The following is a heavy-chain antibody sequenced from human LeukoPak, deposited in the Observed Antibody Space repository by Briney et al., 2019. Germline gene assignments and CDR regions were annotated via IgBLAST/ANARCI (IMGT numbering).Heavy chain of an antibody. CDR2: INPNSGGT. CDR1: GYTFTGYY. V-gene: IGHV1-2*02. J-gene: IGHJ4*02. Sequence: ASVKVSCKASGYTFTGYYMHWVRQAPGQGLEWMGWINPNSGGTNYAQKFQGRVTMTRDTSISTAYMELSRLRSDDTAVYYCARSDTAMATRPFDYWGQGTLVTVSS. CDR3: ARSDTAMATRPFDY. D-gene: IGHD5-18*01.